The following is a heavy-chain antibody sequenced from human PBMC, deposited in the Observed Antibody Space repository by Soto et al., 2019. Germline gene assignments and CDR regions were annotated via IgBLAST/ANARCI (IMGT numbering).Heavy chain of an antibody. V-gene: IGHV4-61*01. CDR1: GGSVSSGSYY. Sequence: SETLSLTCTVSGGSVSSGSYYWSWIRQPPGKGLEWIAYIYSSGSTNYNPSLKSRVTISVDTSKNQFSLKLSSVTAADTAVYYCAGAPKTGVGGGDYWGRGTLVTVSS. CDR3: AGAPKTGVGGGDY. J-gene: IGHJ4*02. CDR2: IYSSGST. D-gene: IGHD7-27*01.